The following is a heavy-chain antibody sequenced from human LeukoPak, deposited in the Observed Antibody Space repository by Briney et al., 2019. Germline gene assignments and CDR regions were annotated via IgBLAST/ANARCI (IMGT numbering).Heavy chain of an antibody. J-gene: IGHJ4*02. Sequence: KTSETLSLTCTVSGGSISSYYWSWIRQPPGKGLEWIGEINHSGSTNYNPSLKSRVTISVDTSKNQFSLKLSSVTAADTAVYYCASLSSSWFYFDYWGQGTLVTVSS. CDR2: INHSGST. CDR3: ASLSSSWFYFDY. D-gene: IGHD6-13*01. CDR1: GGSISSYY. V-gene: IGHV4-34*01.